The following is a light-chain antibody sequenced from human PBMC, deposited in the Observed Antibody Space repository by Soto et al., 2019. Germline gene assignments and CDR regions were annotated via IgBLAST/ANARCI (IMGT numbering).Light chain of an antibody. CDR2: DVS. Sequence: QSALTQPASVSGSPGQSITISCTATSIDVGGYYYVSWYQHHPGKAPKLMIYDVSNRPPGVSTRFSGSKSGNTASLTITELPAEDEADYYCSSFANGIVVFGGGTKLTVL. J-gene: IGLJ2*01. CDR3: SSFANGIVV. V-gene: IGLV2-14*03. CDR1: SIDVGGYYY.